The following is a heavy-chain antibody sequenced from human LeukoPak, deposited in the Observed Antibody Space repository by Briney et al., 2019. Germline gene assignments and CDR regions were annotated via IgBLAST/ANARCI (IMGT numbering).Heavy chain of an antibody. CDR1: GYTFTSYG. D-gene: IGHD3-22*01. J-gene: IGHJ4*02. Sequence: ASVKVSCKASGYTFTSYGISWVRQAPGQGLEWMGWISAYNGNTNYAQKLQGRVTMTTDTSTSTAYMELRSLRSDDTAVYYCARAVDTSQYYYDSSGSVDYWGQGILVTVSS. CDR2: ISAYNGNT. V-gene: IGHV1-18*01. CDR3: ARAVDTSQYYYDSSGSVDY.